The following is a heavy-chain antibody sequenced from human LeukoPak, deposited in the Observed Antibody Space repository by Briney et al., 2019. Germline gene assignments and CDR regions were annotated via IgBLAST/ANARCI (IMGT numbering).Heavy chain of an antibody. CDR1: GGSIGRSSYY. V-gene: IGHV4-39*07. Sequence: SETLSLTCTVSGGSIGRSSYYWGWIRQPPGKGLEWIGSIYYSGSTNYNSSLKSRVSTSVDTSKDQFSLKLSSVTAADTAIYYCARVAAKTVDYWGQGTLVTVSS. CDR3: ARVAAKTVDY. J-gene: IGHJ4*02. CDR2: IYYSGST. D-gene: IGHD2-15*01.